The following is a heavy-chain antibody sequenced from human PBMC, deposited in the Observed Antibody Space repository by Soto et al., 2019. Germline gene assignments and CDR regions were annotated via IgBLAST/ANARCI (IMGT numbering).Heavy chain of an antibody. CDR3: EGSPDEAPQNLRWFRFDP. D-gene: IGHD3-10*01. Sequence: HLQLQESGPGLVKPSETLSLTCTISGDSINGGKFYWGWIRQTPAKGLEWIASFYYGSNTYYNPSFKRRVTISVDPPNNQFSLRLASVLAADSGVYYCEGSPDEAPQNLRWFRFDPWGQGTRVIVSS. V-gene: IGHV4-39*01. J-gene: IGHJ5*02. CDR2: FYYGSNT. CDR1: GDSINGGKFY.